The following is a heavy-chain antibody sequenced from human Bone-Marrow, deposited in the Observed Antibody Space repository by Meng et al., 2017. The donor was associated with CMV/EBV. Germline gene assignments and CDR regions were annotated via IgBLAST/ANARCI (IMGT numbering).Heavy chain of an antibody. Sequence: GGSLRLSCAASGFTFSSYSMNWVRQAPGKGLEWVSYISGSSTTIYYADSVKGRFTISRDNAKNSLSLQLNSLGAEDTAVYYCARGSRVHHWGQGTLVTVSS. CDR1: GFTFSSYS. V-gene: IGHV3-48*04. CDR2: ISGSSTTI. CDR3: ARGSRVHH. D-gene: IGHD3-10*01. J-gene: IGHJ5*02.